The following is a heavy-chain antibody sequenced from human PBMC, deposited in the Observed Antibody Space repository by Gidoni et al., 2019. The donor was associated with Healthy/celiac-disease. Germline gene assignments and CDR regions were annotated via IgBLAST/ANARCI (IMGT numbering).Heavy chain of an antibody. V-gene: IGHV4-30-4*01. CDR1: GGSISSGDYY. CDR2: IYYSGST. D-gene: IGHD3-9*01. Sequence: QVQLQESGPGLVKPSQTLSLTCTVSGGSISSGDYYWSWIRQPPGKGLEWIGYIYYSGSTYYNPSLKSRVTISVDTSKNQFSLKLSSVTAADTAVYYCARGRLREGFDWLPNWFDPWGQGTLVTVSS. J-gene: IGHJ5*02. CDR3: ARGRLREGFDWLPNWFDP.